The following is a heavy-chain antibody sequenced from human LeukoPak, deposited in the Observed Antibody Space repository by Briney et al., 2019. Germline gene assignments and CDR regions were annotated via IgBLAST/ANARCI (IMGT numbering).Heavy chain of an antibody. J-gene: IGHJ3*02. V-gene: IGHV1-2*02. D-gene: IGHD5-12*01. Sequence: ASVKVSCKASGYTFTGYYMHWVRQAPGQGLEWMGWINPNSGGTNNAQKFQGRVTMTRDTSISTAYMELSRLRSDDTAVYYCARVKGAKSGYDSAFDIWGQRAIVTVSS. CDR3: ARVKGAKSGYDSAFDI. CDR1: GYTFTGYY. CDR2: INPNSGGT.